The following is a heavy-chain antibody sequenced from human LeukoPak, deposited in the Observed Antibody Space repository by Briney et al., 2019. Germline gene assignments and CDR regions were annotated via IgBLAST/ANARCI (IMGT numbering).Heavy chain of an antibody. CDR2: INPNSGGT. D-gene: IGHD3-10*01. CDR1: GYTFTGYY. CDR3: ATSSGITMVRGVPWD. V-gene: IGHV1-2*02. J-gene: IGHJ4*02. Sequence: GASVKVSCKASGYTFTGYYMHWVRQAPGQGLEWMGWINPNSGGTNYAQKFQGRVTMTRDTSISTAYIELSRLRSDDTAVYYCATSSGITMVRGVPWDWGQGTLVTV.